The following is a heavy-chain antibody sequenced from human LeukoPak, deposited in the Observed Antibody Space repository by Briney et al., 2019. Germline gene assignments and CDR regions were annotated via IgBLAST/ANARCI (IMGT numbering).Heavy chain of an antibody. J-gene: IGHJ6*03. D-gene: IGHD3-16*01. CDR3: ARVPGGYYYYMDV. V-gene: IGHV4-59*01. CDR2: IDYSGST. CDR1: GGSISTYY. Sequence: SETLSLTCTVSGGSISTYYWSWVRQSPGKGLEWIGHIDYSGSTNYNPSLESRVAMSVDTSKKELTLKLSSVTAADTAVYYCARVPGGYYYYMDVWGKGTTVTVSS.